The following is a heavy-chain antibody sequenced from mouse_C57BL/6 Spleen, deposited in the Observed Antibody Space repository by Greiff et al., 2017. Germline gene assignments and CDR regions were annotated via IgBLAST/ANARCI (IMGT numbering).Heavy chain of an antibody. CDR3: ARIRYDYGFAY. D-gene: IGHD2-4*01. V-gene: IGHV2-9-1*01. CDR1: GFSLTSYA. CDR2: IWTGGGT. Sequence: VKLMESGPGLVAPSQSLSITCTVSGFSLTSYAISWVRQPPGKGLEWLVVIWTGGGTNYNSALKSRLSISKDNSKSQVFLKMNRLQTDDTARYYCARIRYDYGFAYWGQGTLVTVSA. J-gene: IGHJ3*01.